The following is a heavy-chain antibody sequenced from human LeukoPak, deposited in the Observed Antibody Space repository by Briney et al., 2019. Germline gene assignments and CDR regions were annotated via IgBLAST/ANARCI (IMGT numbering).Heavy chain of an antibody. D-gene: IGHD5-18*01. CDR3: ARQGERCGYPEEFDS. Sequence: SETLSLTCTVSGGAMTSGVYYWAWIRQTPGKDLEWIGNIYYTGSTTYSNPSLKSRVAISIDTSKNQFSLRLSSVTAADTGLYFCARQGERCGYPEEFDSWGQGTLVNVSS. CDR1: GGAMTSGVYY. V-gene: IGHV4-39*01. J-gene: IGHJ4*02. CDR2: IYYTGST.